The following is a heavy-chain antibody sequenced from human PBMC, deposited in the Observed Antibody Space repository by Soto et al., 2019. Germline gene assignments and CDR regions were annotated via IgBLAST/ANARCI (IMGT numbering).Heavy chain of an antibody. CDR3: ARGGGRTRRIAAHYYGMDV. D-gene: IGHD6-6*01. Sequence: QVQLVESGGGVVQPGRSLRLSCAASGFTFSSYGMHWVRQAPGKGLEWVAVIWYDGSNKYYADSVKGRFTISRDNSKNTLYLQMNSLRAEDTAVYYCARGGGRTRRIAAHYYGMDVWGQGTTVTVSS. CDR2: IWYDGSNK. J-gene: IGHJ6*02. V-gene: IGHV3-33*01. CDR1: GFTFSSYG.